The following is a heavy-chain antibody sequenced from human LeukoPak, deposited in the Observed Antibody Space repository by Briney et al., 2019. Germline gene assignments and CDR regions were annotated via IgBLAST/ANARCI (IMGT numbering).Heavy chain of an antibody. V-gene: IGHV3-48*02. CDR1: GFTFSSYT. CDR2: ITSSSSII. J-gene: IGHJ4*02. Sequence: GGSLRLSCAASGFTFSSYTMNWVRQAPGKGLEWISYITSSSSIISYADSVKGRFTISRDNARNSLHLQMNSLRDEDTAVYYCARYYYGSLDYWGQGTLVTVSS. D-gene: IGHD3-10*01. CDR3: ARYYYGSLDY.